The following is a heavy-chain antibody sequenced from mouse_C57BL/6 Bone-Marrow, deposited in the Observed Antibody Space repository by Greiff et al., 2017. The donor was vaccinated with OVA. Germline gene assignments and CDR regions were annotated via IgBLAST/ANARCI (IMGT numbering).Heavy chain of an antibody. J-gene: IGHJ2*01. CDR2: ISSGGSYN. V-gene: IGHV5-6*01. CDR1: GFTFSSYG. D-gene: IGHD1-1*01. Sequence: EVKVVESGGDLVKPGGSLKLSCAASGFTFSSYGMSWVRQTPDKRLEWVATISSGGSYNYYPDSVKGRFTISRDNAKNTLYLQMGSLKAEDTAMYYWARHYYGSSYYWGQGTTLTVSS. CDR3: ARHYYGSSYY.